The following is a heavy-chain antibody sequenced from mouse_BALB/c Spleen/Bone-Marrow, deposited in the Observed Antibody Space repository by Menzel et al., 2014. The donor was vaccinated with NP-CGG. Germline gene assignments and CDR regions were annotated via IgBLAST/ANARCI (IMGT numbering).Heavy chain of an antibody. Sequence: QVQLQQSGSVLVRPGASVKLSRKASGYTFTSSWIHWAKQRPGQGLEWIGEIHPNSGNTNYNEKFKGKATLTVDTSSSTAYVDLSRLTAEDSAVYYCARHHRYAYYFDYWGQGTTLTVSS. V-gene: IGHV1S130*01. CDR2: IHPNSGNT. CDR1: GYTFTSSW. CDR3: ARHHRYAYYFDY. J-gene: IGHJ2*01. D-gene: IGHD2-14*01.